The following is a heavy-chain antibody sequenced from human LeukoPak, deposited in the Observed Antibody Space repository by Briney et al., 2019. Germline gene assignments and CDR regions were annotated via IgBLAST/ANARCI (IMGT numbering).Heavy chain of an antibody. J-gene: IGHJ5*02. CDR3: ARDVPSITIFGVATGVGDWFDP. V-gene: IGHV4-39*07. D-gene: IGHD3-3*01. Sequence: PSETLSLTCTVSGGSISSGGYYWSWIRQHPGKGLEWIGSIYYSGSTYYNPSLKSRVTISVDTSKNQFSLKLSSVTAADTAVYYCARDVPSITIFGVATGVGDWFDPWGQGTLVTVSS. CDR2: IYYSGST. CDR1: GGSISSGGYY.